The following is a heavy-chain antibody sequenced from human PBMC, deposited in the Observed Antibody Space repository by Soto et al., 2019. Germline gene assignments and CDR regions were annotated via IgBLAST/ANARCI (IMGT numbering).Heavy chain of an antibody. V-gene: IGHV4-39*01. D-gene: IGHD2-21*02. CDR1: GESISSSSYY. J-gene: IGHJ4*02. CDR2: IYYSGRT. CDR3: ARQRTTVVTQAYFDH. Sequence: SETLSLTCIVSGESISSSSYYWGWIRQPPGKGLEWIGSIYYSGRTYYNPSFKSRVTISIDTSKNQFSLKLSSVTATDTAVYYCARQRTTVVTQAYFDHWGQGALVTVPQ.